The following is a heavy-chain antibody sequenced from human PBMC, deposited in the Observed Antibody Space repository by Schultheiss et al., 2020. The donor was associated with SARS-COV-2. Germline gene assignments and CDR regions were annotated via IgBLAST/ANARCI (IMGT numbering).Heavy chain of an antibody. D-gene: IGHD1-26*01. CDR3: ASSPAGSYYSVYFQH. Sequence: GGSLRLSCAASGFTFSSYWMSWVRQAPGKGLEWVANIKQDGSEKYYADSVKGRFTISRDNSKNTLYLQMNSLRAEDTAVYYCASSPAGSYYSVYFQHWGQGTLVTVSS. V-gene: IGHV3-7*03. CDR2: IKQDGSEK. J-gene: IGHJ1*01. CDR1: GFTFSSYW.